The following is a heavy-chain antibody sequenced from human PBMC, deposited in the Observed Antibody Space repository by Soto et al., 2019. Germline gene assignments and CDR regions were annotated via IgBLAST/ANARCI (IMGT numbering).Heavy chain of an antibody. D-gene: IGHD5-12*01. J-gene: IGHJ4*02. CDR1: GFTFSSYA. CDR3: ARQIDAWPPTGPDY. V-gene: IGHV3-30-3*01. Sequence: SLRLSCAASGFTFSSYAMHWVRQAPGKGLEWVAVISYDGSNKYYADSVKGRFTISRDNSKNTLYLQMNSLRAEDTAVYYCARQIDAWPPTGPDYWGQGT. CDR2: ISYDGSNK.